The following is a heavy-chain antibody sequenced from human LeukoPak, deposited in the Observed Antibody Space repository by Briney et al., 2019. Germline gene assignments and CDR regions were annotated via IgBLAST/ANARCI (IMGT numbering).Heavy chain of an antibody. CDR1: GYNFVKYR. D-gene: IGHD1-26*01. CDR3: ARLWGGIVAADDAFDI. Sequence: GESLKISCKGSGYNFVKYRIGWVRQMPGKGLEWMGITHPGDSDTIYSPSFQGQATMSADKSISTAYLQWSSLKASDTAMYYCARLWGGIVAADDAFDIWGQGTMVTVSS. J-gene: IGHJ3*02. V-gene: IGHV5-51*01. CDR2: THPGDSDT.